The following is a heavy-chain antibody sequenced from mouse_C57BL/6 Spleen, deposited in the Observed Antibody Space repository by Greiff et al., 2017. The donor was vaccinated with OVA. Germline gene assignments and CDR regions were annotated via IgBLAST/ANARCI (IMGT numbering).Heavy chain of an antibody. Sequence: VQVVESGAELVRPGASVTLSCKASGYTFTDYEMHWVKQTPVHGLEWIGAIDPETGGTAYNQKFKGKATLTADKSSSTAYMELRSLTSEDSAVYYCTRDCSNYTAWFAYWGQGTLVTVSA. D-gene: IGHD2-5*01. J-gene: IGHJ3*01. CDR3: TRDCSNYTAWFAY. CDR2: IDPETGGT. CDR1: GYTFTDYE. V-gene: IGHV1-15*01.